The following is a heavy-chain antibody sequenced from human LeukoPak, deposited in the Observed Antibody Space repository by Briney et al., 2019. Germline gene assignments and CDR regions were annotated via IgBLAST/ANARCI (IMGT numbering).Heavy chain of an antibody. V-gene: IGHV1-46*01. Sequence: ASVKVSCKASGYTFTSYYMHWVRQAPGQGLEWMGIINPSGGSTSYTQKFQGRVTMTRDTSTSTVYMELSSLRSEDTAVYYCARGMGAYCGGDCYSANWFDPWGRGTLVTASS. CDR1: GYTFTSYY. D-gene: IGHD2-21*02. J-gene: IGHJ5*02. CDR2: INPSGGST. CDR3: ARGMGAYCGGDCYSANWFDP.